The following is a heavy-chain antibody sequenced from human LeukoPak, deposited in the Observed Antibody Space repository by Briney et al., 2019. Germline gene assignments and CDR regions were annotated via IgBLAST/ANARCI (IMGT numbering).Heavy chain of an antibody. CDR1: GFTFSSYW. CDR3: ARGQSGFDF. J-gene: IGHJ4*02. Sequence: SGGSLRLSCAASGFTFSSYWMTWVRQAPGKGLGWVANIERDGSEKNYVDSVKGRFTISRDNAKNSLYLQMNSLRAEDTAVYYCARGQSGFDFWGQGTLVTVSS. D-gene: IGHD3-3*01. CDR2: IERDGSEK. V-gene: IGHV3-7*05.